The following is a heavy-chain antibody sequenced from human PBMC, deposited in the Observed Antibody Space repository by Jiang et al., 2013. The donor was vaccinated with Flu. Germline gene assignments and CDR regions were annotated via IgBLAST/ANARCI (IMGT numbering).Heavy chain of an antibody. CDR1: GYSFTSYW. J-gene: IGHJ3*02. CDR2: IYPGDSDT. CDR3: ARGGVAFSGPYDAFDI. Sequence: GAEVKKPGESLKISCKGSGYSFTSYWIGWVRQMPGKGLEWMGIIYPGDSDTRYSPSFQGQVAISADKSISTAYLQWSSLKASDTAMYYCARGGVAFSGPYDAFDIWGQGTMVTVSS. D-gene: IGHD3-16*01. V-gene: IGHV5-51*01.